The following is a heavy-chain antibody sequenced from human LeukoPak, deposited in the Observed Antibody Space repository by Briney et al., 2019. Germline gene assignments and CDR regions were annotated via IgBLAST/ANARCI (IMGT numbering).Heavy chain of an antibody. CDR3: AKNYYDSSGYYSWYFDY. J-gene: IGHJ4*02. CDR1: GFTFSSYA. CDR2: ISAGSST. Sequence: GGSLRLSCAASGFTFSSYAMSWVRQAPGKGLEWVSAISAGSSTYYADSVKGRFTISRDNSKNTLYLQMNSLRAEDTAVYYCAKNYYDSSGYYSWYFDYWGQGTQVTVSS. D-gene: IGHD3-22*01. V-gene: IGHV3-23*01.